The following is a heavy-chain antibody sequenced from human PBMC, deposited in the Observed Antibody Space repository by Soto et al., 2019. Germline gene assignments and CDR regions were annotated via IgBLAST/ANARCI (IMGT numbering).Heavy chain of an antibody. J-gene: IGHJ4*02. CDR3: ARDKRDLRFLEWSYYFGY. CDR1: GFTFSTYA. Sequence: QVQLVESGGGVVQPGRSLRLSCAASGFTFSTYAMHWDRQAPGKGLEWVAVISYDGSNKYYADSVKGRFTISRDNSKNTLYLQMNSLRAEDTAVYYCARDKRDLRFLEWSYYFGYWGQGTLVTVPS. D-gene: IGHD3-3*01. V-gene: IGHV3-30-3*01. CDR2: ISYDGSNK.